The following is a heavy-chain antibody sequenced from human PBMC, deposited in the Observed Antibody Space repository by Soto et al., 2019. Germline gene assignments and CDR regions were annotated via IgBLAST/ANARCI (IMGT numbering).Heavy chain of an antibody. V-gene: IGHV1-8*01. D-gene: IGHD3-10*01. CDR2: MNPNSGNT. Sequence: ASVKVSCKASGYTFTSYDINWVRQDTGQGLEWMGWMNPNSGNTGYAQKFQGRVTMTRNTSISTAYMELSSLRSEDTAVYYCASSSITMVRGFDYWGQGTLVTVSS. J-gene: IGHJ4*02. CDR1: GYTFTSYD. CDR3: ASSSITMVRGFDY.